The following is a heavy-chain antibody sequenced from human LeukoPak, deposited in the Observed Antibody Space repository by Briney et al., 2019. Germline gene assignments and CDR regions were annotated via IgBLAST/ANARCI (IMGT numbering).Heavy chain of an antibody. CDR1: GFTFSSYA. CDR2: ILYDGSNK. D-gene: IGHD3-22*01. V-gene: IGHV3-30-3*01. Sequence: GGSLRLSCAASGFTFSSYAMHWVRQAPGKGLEWVALILYDGSNKYYADSVKGRFTISRDNSKNTLYLQMNSLRAEDTAVYYCAKDYYDSSGYLDYFDYWGQGTLVTVSS. CDR3: AKDYYDSSGYLDYFDY. J-gene: IGHJ4*02.